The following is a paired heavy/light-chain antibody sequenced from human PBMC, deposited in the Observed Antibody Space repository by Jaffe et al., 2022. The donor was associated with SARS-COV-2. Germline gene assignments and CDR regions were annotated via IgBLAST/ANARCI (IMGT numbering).Heavy chain of an antibody. CDR3: ARDWAEMTEA. CDR1: GQSISSGYY. J-gene: IGHJ5*02. Sequence: QVQLQESGPGLVKPSETLSLTCTVSGQSISSGYYWGWVRQPPGKGLEYVGSVYQSGTTYYNPSLKGRVTLSLDTSKKQLSLRLSSVTAADTAVYYCARDWAEMTEAWGQGTLVTVSS. D-gene: IGHD3-16*01. CDR2: VYQSGTT. V-gene: IGHV4-38-2*02.
Light chain of an antibody. V-gene: IGKV1-39*01. CDR1: QFINNF. Sequence: DIQMTQSPSSLSAFVGDRVTITCRASQFINNFLNWYQQKPGKAPKLLIYGVSTLNSGVPSRFSGSGSGTDFTLTISSLQPEDFATYYCQQSYNAIFTFGPGTKVDIK. CDR2: GVS. CDR3: QQSYNAIFT. J-gene: IGKJ3*01.